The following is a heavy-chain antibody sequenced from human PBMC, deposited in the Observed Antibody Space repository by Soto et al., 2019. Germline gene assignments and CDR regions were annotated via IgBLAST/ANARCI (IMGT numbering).Heavy chain of an antibody. CDR2: VYSGGAT. CDR1: GFSVSRNY. V-gene: IGHV3-53*02. CDR3: ARVPGRL. D-gene: IGHD3-10*01. J-gene: IGHJ4*02. Sequence: QLVETGGGLLQPGTSLTLSCAASGFSVSRNYMTWVRQAPGKGLEWVSFVYSGGATFYADSVKGRFILSRDDSQNTMYLQMTNLRAEDTAVYYCARVPGRLWGRGTLVTVAS.